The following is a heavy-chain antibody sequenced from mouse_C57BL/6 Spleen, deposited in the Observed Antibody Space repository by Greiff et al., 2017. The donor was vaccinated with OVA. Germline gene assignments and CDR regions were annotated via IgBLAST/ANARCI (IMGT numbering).Heavy chain of an antibody. CDR1: GFSLTSYG. D-gene: IGHD1-1*01. J-gene: IGHJ4*01. Sequence: QVQLKESGPGLVQPSQRLSITCTVSGFSLTSYGVHWVRQSPGKGLEWLGVIWRGGSTDYNAAFMSRLSITKDNSKSQVFFKMNSLQADDTAIYYCAQGYYYGRSYAMDYWGQGTSVTGSS. CDR2: IWRGGST. CDR3: AQGYYYGRSYAMDY. V-gene: IGHV2-5*01.